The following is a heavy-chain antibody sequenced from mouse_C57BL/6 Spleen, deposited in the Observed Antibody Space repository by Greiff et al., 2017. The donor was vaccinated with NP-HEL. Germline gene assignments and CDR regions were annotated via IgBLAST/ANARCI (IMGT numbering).Heavy chain of an antibody. CDR2: IDPSDSET. J-gene: IGHJ4*01. V-gene: IGHV1-52*01. D-gene: IGHD4-1*01. CDR3: ARRGNWDDYYAMDY. CDR1: GYTFTSYW. Sequence: VQLQQPGAELVRPGSSVKLSCKASGYTFTSYWMHWVKQRPIQGLEWIGNIDPSDSETHYNQKFKDKATLTVDKSSSTAYMQLSSLTSEDSAVYYCARRGNWDDYYAMDYWGQGTSVTVSS.